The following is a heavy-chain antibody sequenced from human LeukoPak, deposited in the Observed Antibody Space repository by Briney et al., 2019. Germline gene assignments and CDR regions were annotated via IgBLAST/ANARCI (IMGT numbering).Heavy chain of an antibody. CDR2: ISAYNGNT. J-gene: IGHJ4*02. D-gene: IGHD1-26*01. CDR3: AREASGSYYVGFFDY. CDR1: GYTFTSYG. V-gene: IGHV1-18*01. Sequence: ASVKVSCKASGYTFTSYGISWVRQAPGQGLEWMGWISAYNGNTNYAQNLQGRVTMTTDTSTNTAYLELRSQRSDDTAVYYCAREASGSYYVGFFDYWGQGTLVTVSS.